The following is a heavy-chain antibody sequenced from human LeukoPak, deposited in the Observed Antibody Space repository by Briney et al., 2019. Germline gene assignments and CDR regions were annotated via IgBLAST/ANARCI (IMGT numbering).Heavy chain of an antibody. CDR2: IVPILGLT. CDR1: GGNFA. V-gene: IGHV1-69*04. J-gene: IGHJ6*02. CDR3: ARAREGFAPYGLDI. D-gene: IGHD3-3*01. Sequence: GSSVKVSCRASGGNFAINWVRQAPGQGLEWMGRIVPILGLTNDAREFQDRVTITADKSTNTAYMELSSLKSGDTAVYYCARAREGFAPYGLDIWGQGTTATVSS.